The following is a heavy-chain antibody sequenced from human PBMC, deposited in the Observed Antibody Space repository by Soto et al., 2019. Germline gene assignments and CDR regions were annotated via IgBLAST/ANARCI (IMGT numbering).Heavy chain of an antibody. Sequence: QVQLVESGGGVVQPGRSLRLSCAASGFTFSSYGMHWVRQAPGKGLEWVAVTWNDGSNKFYADSVKGRFTISRDNSKNTVFLQMNSLRAEDTAVYYCASAAGNDYGDYLSGRDCDYWGQGTLVPVSS. V-gene: IGHV3-33*01. J-gene: IGHJ4*02. CDR3: ASAAGNDYGDYLSGRDCDY. CDR1: GFTFSSYG. CDR2: TWNDGSNK. D-gene: IGHD4-17*01.